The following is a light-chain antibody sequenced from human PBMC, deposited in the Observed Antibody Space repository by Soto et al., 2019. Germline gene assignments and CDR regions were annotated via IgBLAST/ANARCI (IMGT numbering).Light chain of an antibody. CDR1: SSDVGGYNY. V-gene: IGLV2-14*01. CDR3: SSYTSSSTQVV. CDR2: DVS. J-gene: IGLJ2*01. Sequence: QSVLTQPASVSGSPGQSITISCTGTSSDVGGYNYVSWYQQHPGKAPKLMIYDVSNRPSGVSNRFSGSKSGNTASLTISWLQAEDEADYYCSSYTSSSTQVVFGGGTQLTVL.